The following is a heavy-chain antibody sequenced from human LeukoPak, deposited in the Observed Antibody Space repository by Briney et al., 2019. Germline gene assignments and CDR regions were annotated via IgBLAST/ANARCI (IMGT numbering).Heavy chain of an antibody. CDR3: AIPFENGDAFDI. V-gene: IGHV4-61*01. CDR2: IYYSGST. D-gene: IGHD1-1*01. CDR1: GGSISSSSYY. J-gene: IGHJ3*02. Sequence: PSETLSLTCTVSGGSISSSSYYWSWIRQPPGKGLEWIGYIYYSGSTNYNPSLKSRVTISVDTSKNQFSLKLSSVTAADTAVYYCAIPFENGDAFDIWGQGTVVTVSS.